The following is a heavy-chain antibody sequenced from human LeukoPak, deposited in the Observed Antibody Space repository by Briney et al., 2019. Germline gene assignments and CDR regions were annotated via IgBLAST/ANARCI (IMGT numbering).Heavy chain of an antibody. CDR3: ARDRADGSGSYNYFDY. Sequence: ASVQVSCKASGYTFTGYYMHSVRQAPGQGVEWMGIVNPREWKSIINTSGGSTSYAQKFQGRVTMTRDTSTSTIYVELSSLRSKDTAVDYCARDRADGSGSYNYFDYWGQGTPVTVSS. CDR2: INTSGGST. J-gene: IGHJ4*02. D-gene: IGHD3-10*01. V-gene: IGHV1-46*01. CDR1: GYTFTGYY.